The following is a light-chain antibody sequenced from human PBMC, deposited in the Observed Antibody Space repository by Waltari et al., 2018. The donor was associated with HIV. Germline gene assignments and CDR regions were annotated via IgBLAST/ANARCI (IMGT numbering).Light chain of an antibody. CDR2: AAS. CDR3: QQLDSYVQIT. CDR1: QDINNY. Sequence: DIHLTQSPSFLSASVGDRVTITCRSSQDINNYLAWYQQKAGKAPKLLIYAASTLQSGVPSRCSGSGSGTEFTLTISSLQPEDFATYYCQQLDSYVQITFGGGTKVEIK. V-gene: IGKV1-9*01. J-gene: IGKJ4*01.